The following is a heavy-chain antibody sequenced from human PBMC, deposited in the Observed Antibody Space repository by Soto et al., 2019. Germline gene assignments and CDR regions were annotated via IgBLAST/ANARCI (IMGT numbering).Heavy chain of an antibody. CDR3: ARRPLYDSSGYYYFDY. V-gene: IGHV5-51*01. CDR2: IYPGDSDT. Sequence: KISCKGSGYSFTSYWIGWVRQMPGKGLEWMGIIYPGDSDTRYSPSFQGQVTISADKSISTAYLQWSSLKASDTAMYYCARRPLYDSSGYYYFDYWGQGTLVTVSS. CDR1: GYSFTSYW. J-gene: IGHJ4*02. D-gene: IGHD3-22*01.